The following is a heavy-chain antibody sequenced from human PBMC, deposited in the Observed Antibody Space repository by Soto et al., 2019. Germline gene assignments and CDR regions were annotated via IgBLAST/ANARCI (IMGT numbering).Heavy chain of an antibody. V-gene: IGHV3-48*03. CDR1: GFTFSNYE. Sequence: PGGSLRLSCAASGFTFSNYEMNWVRQPPGKGLEWVSYISYTGSTIYYADSVRGRFTISRDNSKNSLYLQMNSLRAEDTAVYYCARGLRIYYDRSGLHYWGQGTLVTVSS. J-gene: IGHJ4*02. CDR2: ISYTGSTI. CDR3: ARGLRIYYDRSGLHY. D-gene: IGHD3-22*01.